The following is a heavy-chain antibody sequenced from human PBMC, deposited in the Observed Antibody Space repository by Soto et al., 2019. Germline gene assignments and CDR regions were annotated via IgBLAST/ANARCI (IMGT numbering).Heavy chain of an antibody. J-gene: IGHJ6*02. CDR1: GGSISSGGYY. CDR3: ARADRQPTIYYGMDV. CDR2: IYYSGST. D-gene: IGHD5-12*01. V-gene: IGHV4-30-4*01. Sequence: PSETLSLTCTVSGGSISSGGYYWSWIRQPPGKGLEWIAYIYYSGSTYYNPSLKSRVTISVDTSKSQFSLKLSSVTAADTAVYYCARADRQPTIYYGMDVWGQGTTVTVSS.